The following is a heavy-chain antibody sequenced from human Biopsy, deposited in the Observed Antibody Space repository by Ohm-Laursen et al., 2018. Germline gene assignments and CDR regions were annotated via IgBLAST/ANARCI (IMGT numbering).Heavy chain of an antibody. Sequence: SLRLSCAASGFSISINYMSWVRQAPGKGLEWISVRNSGGSTYYADSVKDRFTISRDNSNNAVFLQMNSLRAEDTAVYYCARGRGGLAPLDDWGPGTLVTVSS. CDR2: RNSGGST. CDR1: GFSISINY. CDR3: ARGRGGLAPLDD. V-gene: IGHV3-66*01. J-gene: IGHJ4*02.